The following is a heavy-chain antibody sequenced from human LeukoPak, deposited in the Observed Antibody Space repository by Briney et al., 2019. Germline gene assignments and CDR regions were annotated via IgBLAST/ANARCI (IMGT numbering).Heavy chain of an antibody. Sequence: ASVKVSCKASGYTFTDYYIHWVRHAPGQGLEWMGCISPTSGTPNYGQTFQGRVTITRDTSISTAYMELSRLRSDDTAVYYCARGNTAMGIDYWGQGTLVTVSS. D-gene: IGHD5-18*01. CDR1: GYTFTDYY. CDR2: ISPTSGTP. V-gene: IGHV1-2*02. CDR3: ARGNTAMGIDY. J-gene: IGHJ4*02.